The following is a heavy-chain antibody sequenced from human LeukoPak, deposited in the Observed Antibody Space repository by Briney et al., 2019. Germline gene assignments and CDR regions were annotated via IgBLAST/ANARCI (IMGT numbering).Heavy chain of an antibody. D-gene: IGHD1-26*01. CDR1: GYSISSGYY. J-gene: IGHJ5*02. Sequence: KPSETLSLTCTVSGYSISSGYYWGWIRQPPGEGLEWIGSIYHSGSTYYNPSLKSRVTISVDTSKNQFSLKLSSVTAADTAVYYCARAEGSGSYYGGNWFDPWGQGTLVTVSS. CDR2: IYHSGST. CDR3: ARAEGSGSYYGGNWFDP. V-gene: IGHV4-38-2*02.